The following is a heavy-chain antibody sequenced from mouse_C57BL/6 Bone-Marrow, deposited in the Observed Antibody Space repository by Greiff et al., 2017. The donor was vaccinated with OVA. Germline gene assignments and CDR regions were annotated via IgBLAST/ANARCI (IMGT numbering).Heavy chain of an antibody. CDR3: ARQMRRHAMDY. V-gene: IGHV5-6*01. CDR2: ISSGGSYT. CDR1: GFTFSSYG. Sequence: EVQVVESGGDLVKPGGSLKLSCAASGFTFSSYGMSWVRQTPDKRLEWVATISSGGSYTYYPDSVKGRFTISRDNAKNTLYLQMSSLKSEDTAMYYCARQMRRHAMDYWGQGTSVTVSS. J-gene: IGHJ4*01.